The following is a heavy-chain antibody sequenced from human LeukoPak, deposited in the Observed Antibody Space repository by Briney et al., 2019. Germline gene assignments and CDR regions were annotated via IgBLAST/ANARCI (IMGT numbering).Heavy chain of an antibody. J-gene: IGHJ4*02. V-gene: IGHV3-48*01. CDR3: AKDPYDFWSGTFYFDY. CDR1: GFTFSSYS. D-gene: IGHD3-3*01. Sequence: PGGSLRLSCAASGFTFSSYSMNWVRQAPGKGLEWVSYISSSSSTIYYADSVKGRFTISRDNSKNTLYLQVNSLRAEDTAVYYCAKDPYDFWSGTFYFDYWGQGTLVTVSS. CDR2: ISSSSSTI.